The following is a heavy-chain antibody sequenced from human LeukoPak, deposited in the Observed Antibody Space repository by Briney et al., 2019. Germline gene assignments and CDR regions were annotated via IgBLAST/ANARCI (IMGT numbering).Heavy chain of an antibody. Sequence: GGSLRLSCAASGFTFSRNYMSWVRQAPGKGLEWVSVIYSGGRTYYADSVKGRFTISRDNSKNTLYLQMNSLRAEDTAVYYCAELGITMIGGVWGKGTTVTISS. D-gene: IGHD3-10*02. CDR2: IYSGGRT. J-gene: IGHJ6*04. CDR1: GFTFSRNY. V-gene: IGHV3-66*01. CDR3: AELGITMIGGV.